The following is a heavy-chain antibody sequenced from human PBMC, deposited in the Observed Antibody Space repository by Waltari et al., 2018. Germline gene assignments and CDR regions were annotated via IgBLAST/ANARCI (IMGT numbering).Heavy chain of an antibody. J-gene: IGHJ4*01. CDR1: GLIFDDYT. V-gene: IGHV3-43*01. D-gene: IGHD6-6*01. CDR2: IYWDGYST. CDR3: AKEDRGLSSSAIGC. Sequence: EVQLVESGGVVVQPGGSLRLSCAASGLIFDDYTMHWVRPAPGKGLEWVSLIYWDGYSTCYTCSVKGRFTISRNNSKNSLYLQMNSLRTGDTAFYYWAKEDRGLSSSAIGCWGQGTLVTVSS.